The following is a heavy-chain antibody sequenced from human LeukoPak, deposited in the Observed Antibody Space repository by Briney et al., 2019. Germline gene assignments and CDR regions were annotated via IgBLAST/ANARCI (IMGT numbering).Heavy chain of an antibody. CDR1: GFTFSSYA. Sequence: SGGSLRLSCAASGFTFSSYAMSWVRQAPGKGLEWVSAISGSGGSTYYADSVKGRFTISRDNSKNTLYLQMNSLRAEDTAVYYCAKSYSSSRQDLGGPGGYWGQGTLVTVSS. V-gene: IGHV3-23*01. CDR2: ISGSGGST. J-gene: IGHJ4*02. CDR3: AKSYSSSRQDLGGPGGY. D-gene: IGHD6-13*01.